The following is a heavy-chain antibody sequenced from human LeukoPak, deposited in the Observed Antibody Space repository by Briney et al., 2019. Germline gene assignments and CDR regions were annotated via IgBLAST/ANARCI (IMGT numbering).Heavy chain of an antibody. CDR2: IYYGGST. Sequence: SETLSLTCTVSGGSISSSSYYWGWIRQPPGKGLEWIGSIYYGGSTYYNPSLKSRVTISVDTSKNQFSLKLSSVTAADTAVYYCARTVMYYYDSSAGNWFDPWGQGTLVSVSS. CDR1: GGSISSSSYY. CDR3: ARTVMYYYDSSAGNWFDP. D-gene: IGHD3-22*01. J-gene: IGHJ5*02. V-gene: IGHV4-39*01.